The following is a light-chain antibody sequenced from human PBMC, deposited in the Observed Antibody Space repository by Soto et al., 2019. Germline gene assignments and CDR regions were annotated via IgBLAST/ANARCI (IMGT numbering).Light chain of an antibody. CDR2: AAS. CDR3: QQYRMSPNP. CDR1: QSVSSN. V-gene: IGKV3-20*01. Sequence: ERVRTQSPATLSVSPGERATLSCRASQSVSSNLAWYQQKPGQAPRLLIYAASSRATGIPDRFSGSGSGTDFSLTIRGLKPEDFAVYYCQQYRMSPNPFGQRRRLAIK. J-gene: IGKJ5*01.